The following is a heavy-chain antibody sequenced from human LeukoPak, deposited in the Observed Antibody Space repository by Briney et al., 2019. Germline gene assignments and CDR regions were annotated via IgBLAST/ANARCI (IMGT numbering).Heavy chain of an antibody. V-gene: IGHV3-7*01. CDR1: GFTFSNYW. Sequence: GGSLRLSCVSSGFTFSNYWMTWVRQAPGKGLEWVANIEEHGNQIYYVDSVKGRFTISRDNSKNSVYLQMNSLRAEDTAVYYCARVDDSSGYYYRRYYYYGMDVWGQGTTVTVSS. J-gene: IGHJ6*02. D-gene: IGHD3-22*01. CDR2: IEEHGNQI. CDR3: ARVDDSSGYYYRRYYYYGMDV.